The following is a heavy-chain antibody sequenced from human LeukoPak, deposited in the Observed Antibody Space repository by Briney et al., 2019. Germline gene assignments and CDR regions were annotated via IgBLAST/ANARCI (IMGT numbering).Heavy chain of an antibody. D-gene: IGHD3-10*01. V-gene: IGHV1-18*01. CDR3: ARVALGVLIDY. CDR2: ISAYNGNT. Sequence: GASVKVSCKASGYTFTSYGISWVRQAPGQGLEWMGWISAYNGNTNYAQKFQGRVTITRNTSISTAYMELSSLRSEDTAVYYCARVALGVLIDYWGQGTLVTVSS. J-gene: IGHJ4*02. CDR1: GYTFTSYG.